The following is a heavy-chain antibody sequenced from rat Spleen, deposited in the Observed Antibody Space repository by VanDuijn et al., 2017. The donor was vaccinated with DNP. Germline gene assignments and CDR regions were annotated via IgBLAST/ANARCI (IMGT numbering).Heavy chain of an antibody. Sequence: EVQLVESGGGLVQPGRSLKLSCAASGFTFSDYYMAWVRQAPTRGLEWVAYITYGGGNTYYGDSVKGRFTISRDNAKNTQYLQMDSLRSEDTATYYFTRRGHTTGLNWFVYWGQGTLVTVSS. D-gene: IGHD1-9*01. V-gene: IGHV5S13*01. CDR1: GFTFSDYY. CDR3: TRRGHTTGLNWFVY. CDR2: ITYGGGNT. J-gene: IGHJ3*01.